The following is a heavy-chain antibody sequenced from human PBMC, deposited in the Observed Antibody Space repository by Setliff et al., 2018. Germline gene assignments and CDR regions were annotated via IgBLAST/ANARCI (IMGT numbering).Heavy chain of an antibody. Sequence: SETLSLTSSVSGASISSGSNYWSWIRQPAGKGVEWIGHILSSGGTNYNPSLKNRVSISLDTSKNQFSLNLNSVTAADTAVYFCARDTPHDPVSSNWYRNWFDPWGQGILVTVSS. D-gene: IGHD6-13*01. CDR2: ILSSGGT. J-gene: IGHJ5*02. CDR1: GASISSGSNY. V-gene: IGHV4-61*09. CDR3: ARDTPHDPVSSNWYRNWFDP.